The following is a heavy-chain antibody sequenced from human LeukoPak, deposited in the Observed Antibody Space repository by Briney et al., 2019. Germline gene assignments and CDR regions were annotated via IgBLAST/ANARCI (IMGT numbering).Heavy chain of an antibody. J-gene: IGHJ4*02. D-gene: IGHD5-12*01. CDR2: MKQDGSEK. CDR1: GINFRGYW. Sequence: QTGGSLRLSCAVSGINFRGYWMAWGRQAPGEGLEWVAKMKQDGSEKYYVDSVKGRFTISRDNAKNSLYLEMNSLRVEDTAVYYCARDLGHTGYDLSDYWGQGTLVTVSS. CDR3: ARDLGHTGYDLSDY. V-gene: IGHV3-7*01.